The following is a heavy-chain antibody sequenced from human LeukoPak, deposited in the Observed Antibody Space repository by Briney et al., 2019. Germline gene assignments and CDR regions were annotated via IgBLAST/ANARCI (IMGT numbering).Heavy chain of an antibody. CDR1: GYTFTAYY. V-gene: IGHV1-69*13. CDR3: ATTTVVPAATHSYYYYGMDV. Sequence: SVKVSCKASGYTFTAYYIHWVRQAPGQGLEWMGGIIPIFGTANYAQKFQGRVTITADESTSTAYMELSSLRSEDTAVYYCATTTVVPAATHSYYYYGMDVWGQGTTVTVSS. CDR2: IIPIFGTA. D-gene: IGHD2-2*01. J-gene: IGHJ6*02.